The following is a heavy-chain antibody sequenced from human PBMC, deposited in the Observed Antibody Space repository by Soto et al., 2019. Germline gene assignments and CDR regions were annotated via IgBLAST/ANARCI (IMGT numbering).Heavy chain of an antibody. J-gene: IGHJ6*02. CDR1: GGTFSSYA. D-gene: IGHD2-2*01. V-gene: IGHV1-69*01. Sequence: QVQLVQSGAEVKKPGSSVKVSCKASGGTFSSYAISWVRQAPGQGLEWMGGIIPIFGTANYAQKFQGRVTITADESTRTAYMELSSLRSEDTAVYYCASVRYCSSTSCYGGGYYYYGMDVWGQGTTVTVSS. CDR2: IIPIFGTA. CDR3: ASVRYCSSTSCYGGGYYYYGMDV.